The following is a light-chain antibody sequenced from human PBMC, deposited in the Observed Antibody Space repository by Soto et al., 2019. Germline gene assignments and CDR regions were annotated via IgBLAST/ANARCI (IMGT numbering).Light chain of an antibody. CDR3: QQYASSPLT. CDR2: HAS. Sequence: DIVLTQSPGTLSLSPGERATLSCRASQSVGRDDLAWYQQKPGQAPRLLIYHASNRATGIPDRFSGSGSGTDFTLTISRLEPEDFEDFYCQQYASSPLTCGGGTKVEIK. V-gene: IGKV3-20*01. J-gene: IGKJ4*02. CDR1: QSVGRDD.